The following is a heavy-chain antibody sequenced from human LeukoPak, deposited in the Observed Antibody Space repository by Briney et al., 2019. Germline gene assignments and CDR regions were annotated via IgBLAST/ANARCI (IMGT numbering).Heavy chain of an antibody. Sequence: GGSLRLSCAASGFTFSDYYMSWVRQAPGKGLEWVANIKQDGSEKYYVDSVKGRFTISRDNAKNSLYLQMNSLRAEDTAVYYCARDRRWGTYWGQGTLVTVSS. CDR2: IKQDGSEK. V-gene: IGHV3-7*03. J-gene: IGHJ4*02. CDR1: GFTFSDYY. CDR3: ARDRRWGTY. D-gene: IGHD3-16*01.